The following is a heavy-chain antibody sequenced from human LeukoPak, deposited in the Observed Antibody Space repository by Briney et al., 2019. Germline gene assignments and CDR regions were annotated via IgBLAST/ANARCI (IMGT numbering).Heavy chain of an antibody. D-gene: IGHD3-16*01. CDR2: IYPGDSDT. CDR3: AITFRGNGAFDI. J-gene: IGHJ3*02. Sequence: GSLKIFWKGSGYRFSSYWNGLVRQMPGKGLELVLIIYPGDSDTRYSPSCQGQVPIPANKSISTAYLQCSHLKAADTASYYCAITFRGNGAFDIWGQGTMVTVSS. V-gene: IGHV5-51*01. CDR1: GYRFSSYW.